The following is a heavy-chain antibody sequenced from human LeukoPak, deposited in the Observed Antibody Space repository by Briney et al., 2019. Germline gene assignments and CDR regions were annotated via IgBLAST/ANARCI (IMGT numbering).Heavy chain of an antibody. CDR1: GGSFSGYY. CDR2: INHSGST. CDR3: AREPYSGYDL. Sequence: SETLSLTCAVYGGSFSGYYWSWIRQPPGKGLEWIGEINHSGSTNYNPSLKSRVTISVDTSKNQFSLKLSSVTAADTAVYYCAREPYSGYDLWGQGTLVTVSS. J-gene: IGHJ4*02. D-gene: IGHD5-12*01. V-gene: IGHV4-34*01.